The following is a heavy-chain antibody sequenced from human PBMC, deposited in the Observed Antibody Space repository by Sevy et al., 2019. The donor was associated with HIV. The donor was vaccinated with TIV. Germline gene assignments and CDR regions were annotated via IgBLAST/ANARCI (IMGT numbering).Heavy chain of an antibody. CDR3: TTGGYSSSSFVGSYYYYGMDV. J-gene: IGHJ6*02. V-gene: IGHV3-15*01. CDR1: GFTFSNAW. Sequence: GGSLRLSCAASGFTFSNAWMSWVRQAPGKGLEWVGRIKSKTDGGTTDYAAPVKGRFTISRDDSKNTLYLQMNSLKTEDTAVYYCTTGGYSSSSFVGSYYYYGMDVWGQGTTVTVSS. CDR2: IKSKTDGGTT. D-gene: IGHD6-13*01.